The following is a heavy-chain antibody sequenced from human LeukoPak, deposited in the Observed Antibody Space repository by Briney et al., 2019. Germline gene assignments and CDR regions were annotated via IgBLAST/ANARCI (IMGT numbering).Heavy chain of an antibody. Sequence: SETLSLTCTVSGGSISSSSYYWGWIRQPPGKGLEWIGYIYYSGSTNYNPSLKSRVTISVDTSKNQFSLKLSSVTAADTAVYYCARLEYCSSTSCWGKAGFDPWGQGTLVTVSS. J-gene: IGHJ5*02. CDR2: IYYSGST. CDR3: ARLEYCSSTSCWGKAGFDP. V-gene: IGHV4-61*05. CDR1: GGSISSSSYY. D-gene: IGHD2-2*01.